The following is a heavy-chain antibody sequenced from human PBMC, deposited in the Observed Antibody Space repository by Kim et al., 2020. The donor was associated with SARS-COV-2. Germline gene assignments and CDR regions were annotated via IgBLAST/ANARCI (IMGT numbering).Heavy chain of an antibody. D-gene: IGHD3-10*01. Sequence: GGSLRLSCAASGFTFSSYAMHWVRQAPGKGLEWVAVISYDGSNKYYADSVKGRFTISRDNSKNTLYLQMNSLRAEDTAVYYCARALGRLVSIITPGYWGQGTLVTVSS. J-gene: IGHJ4*02. CDR3: ARALGRLVSIITPGY. CDR1: GFTFSSYA. CDR2: ISYDGSNK. V-gene: IGHV3-30*04.